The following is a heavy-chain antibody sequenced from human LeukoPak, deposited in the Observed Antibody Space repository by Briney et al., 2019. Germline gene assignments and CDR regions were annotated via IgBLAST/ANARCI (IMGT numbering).Heavy chain of an antibody. CDR2: ISSSSIYI. D-gene: IGHD2-2*01. CDR1: GFTFSSYS. Sequence: PGGSLRLSCAASGFTFSSYSMNWVRQAPGQGLEWVSSISSSSIYIYYADSVKGRFTISRDNAKNSLYLQMNSLRAEDTAVYYCARGLGYCSSTSCFNFDYWGQGTLVTVSS. CDR3: ARGLGYCSSTSCFNFDY. V-gene: IGHV3-21*01. J-gene: IGHJ4*02.